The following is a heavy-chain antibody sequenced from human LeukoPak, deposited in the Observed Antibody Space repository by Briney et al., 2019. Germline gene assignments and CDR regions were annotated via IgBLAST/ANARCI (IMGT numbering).Heavy chain of an antibody. CDR2: IRSDGSDK. Sequence: PGGSLRLSCAASGFTFSGYDMHWVRQAPGKGLEWVALIRSDGSDKYYADSVKGRFTISRDNSKNTLYLQMNSLRAEDTAVYYCARDLGGIAAAGTGDYWGQGTLVTVSS. V-gene: IGHV3-30*02. D-gene: IGHD6-13*01. J-gene: IGHJ4*02. CDR3: ARDLGGIAAAGTGDY. CDR1: GFTFSGYD.